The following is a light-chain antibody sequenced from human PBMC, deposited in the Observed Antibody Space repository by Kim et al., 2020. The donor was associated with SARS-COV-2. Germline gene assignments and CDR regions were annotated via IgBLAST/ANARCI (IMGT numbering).Light chain of an antibody. CDR1: SSNIGANYD. CDR2: AND. CDR3: QSFDSSLSGAI. J-gene: IGLJ2*01. V-gene: IGLV1-40*01. Sequence: RVTISCTGSSSNIGANYDVHWYQQVPGTAPKLLIYANDKRPSGVPDRFSGSKSGTAASLASTGLQAEDEAGYYCQSFDSSLSGAIFGGGTQLTVL.